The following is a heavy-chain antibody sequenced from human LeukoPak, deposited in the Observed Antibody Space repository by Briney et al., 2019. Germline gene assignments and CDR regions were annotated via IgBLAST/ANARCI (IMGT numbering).Heavy chain of an antibody. D-gene: IGHD3-10*01. CDR2: TYYRSKRYD. J-gene: IGHJ4*02. CDR1: GDSVSSKSAA. Sequence: SQTLSLNCAISGDSVSSKSAAWNWIRQSPSRGLERLGRTYYRSKRYDDYVEPVKSRKTIKSDTSMNQFSLQLNSVTPEDTAVYYCARDQLRRNGETSPFDYWGQGTLVTVSS. CDR3: ARDQLRRNGETSPFDY. V-gene: IGHV6-1*01.